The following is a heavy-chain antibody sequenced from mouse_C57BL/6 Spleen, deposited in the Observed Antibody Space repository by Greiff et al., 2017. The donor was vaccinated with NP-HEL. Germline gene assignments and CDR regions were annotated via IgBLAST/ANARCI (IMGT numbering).Heavy chain of an antibody. V-gene: IGHV5-4*01. J-gene: IGHJ4*01. CDR3: ARDNWDVGAMDY. D-gene: IGHD4-1*02. CDR1: GFTFSSYA. Sequence: EVKLEESGGGLVKPGGSLKLSCAASGFTFSSYAMSWVRQTPEKRLEWVATISDGGSYTYYPDNVKGRFTISRDNAKNNLYLQMSHLKSEDTAMYYCARDNWDVGAMDYWGQGTSVTVSS. CDR2: ISDGGSYT.